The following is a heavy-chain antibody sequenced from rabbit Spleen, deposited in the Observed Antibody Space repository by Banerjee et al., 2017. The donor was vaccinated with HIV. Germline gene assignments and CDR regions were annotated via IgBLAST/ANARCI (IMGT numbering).Heavy chain of an antibody. CDR2: IDAGSSGTT. Sequence: QSLEESGGDLVKPGASLTLTCTASGFSFSTRYDMCWVRQAPGKGLEWIACIDAGSSGTTYYATWAKGRFTISKTSSTTVTLQMPSLTAADTATYFCARETSSGWGVVSFYFNLWGPGTLVTVS. J-gene: IGHJ4*01. V-gene: IGHV1S40*01. CDR1: GFSFSTRYD. D-gene: IGHD4-1*01. CDR3: ARETSSGWGVVSFYFNL.